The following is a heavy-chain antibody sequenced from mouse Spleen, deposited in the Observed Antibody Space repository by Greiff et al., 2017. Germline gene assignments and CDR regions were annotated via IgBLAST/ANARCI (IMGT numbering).Heavy chain of an antibody. CDR2: IWSGGST. V-gene: IGHV2-2*01. J-gene: IGHJ3*01. Sequence: VQLQQSGPGLVQPSQSLSITCTVSGFSLTSYGVHWVRQSPGKGLEWLGVIWSGGSTDYNAAFISRLSISKDNSKSQVFFKMNSLQADDTAIYYCASPGYYGYDGFAYWGQGTLVTVSA. D-gene: IGHD2-2*01. CDR3: ASPGYYGYDGFAY. CDR1: GFSLTSYG.